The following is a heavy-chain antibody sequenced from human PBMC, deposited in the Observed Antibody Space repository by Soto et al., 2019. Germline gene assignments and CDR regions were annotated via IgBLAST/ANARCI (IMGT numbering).Heavy chain of an antibody. D-gene: IGHD2-15*01. CDR1: GFIFGNYM. CDR3: APHVYCSGGSCHYDAIDI. CDR2: IRDSGDST. Sequence: EVQLLESGGGLVQPGESLRVSCAVSGFIFGNYMMTWVRQAPGKGLEWVSTIRDSGDSTYYADSVKGRFTISRDNFKNSLYLQMDSLGAEDTAVYYCAPHVYCSGGSCHYDAIDIRGQGAMVTVSS. V-gene: IGHV3-23*01. J-gene: IGHJ3*02.